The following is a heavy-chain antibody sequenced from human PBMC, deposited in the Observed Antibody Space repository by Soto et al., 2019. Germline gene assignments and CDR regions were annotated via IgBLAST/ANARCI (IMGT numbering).Heavy chain of an antibody. J-gene: IGHJ4*02. Sequence: SVKVSCKASGFPSNTFAVSWVRKAPGQGLEWMGGIIPVLGPAFYAQNFQGRVTITADKPTSTAYLELTSLRSQDTAVYYCVTAAKRYFDYGGQGTLVTVAS. CDR2: IIPVLGPA. CDR3: VTAAKRYFDY. CDR1: GFPSNTFA. V-gene: IGHV1-69*10. D-gene: IGHD6-25*01.